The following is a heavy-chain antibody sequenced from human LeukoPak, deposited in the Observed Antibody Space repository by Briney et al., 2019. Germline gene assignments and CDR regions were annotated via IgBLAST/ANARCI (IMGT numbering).Heavy chain of an antibody. CDR2: IYTSGSS. D-gene: IGHD6-19*01. J-gene: IGHJ4*02. V-gene: IGHV4-61*02. CDR1: GGSISSGSYY. CDR3: ARVGIAVAGNGFGY. Sequence: SETLYLTCTVSGGSISSGSYYWSWIRQPAGKGLEWIGRIYTSGSSNYNPSLKSRVTISVDTSKNQFPLKLSSVTAADTAVYYCARVGIAVAGNGFGYWGQGTLVTVSS.